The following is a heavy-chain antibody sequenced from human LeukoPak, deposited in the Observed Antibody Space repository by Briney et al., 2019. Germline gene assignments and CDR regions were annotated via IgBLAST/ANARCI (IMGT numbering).Heavy chain of an antibody. CDR2: TYYRSKWYN. J-gene: IGHJ6*03. CDR1: GDSVSSNSAA. CDR3: ARGTEVPAAHYYYYYYMDV. Sequence: SQTLSLTCAISGDSVSSNSAAWNWIRQSPSRVLEWLGRTYYRSKWYNDYAVSVKSRITINPDTSKNQFSLQLNSVTPEDTAVYYCARGTEVPAAHYYYYYYMDVWGKGTTVTVSS. V-gene: IGHV6-1*01. D-gene: IGHD2-2*01.